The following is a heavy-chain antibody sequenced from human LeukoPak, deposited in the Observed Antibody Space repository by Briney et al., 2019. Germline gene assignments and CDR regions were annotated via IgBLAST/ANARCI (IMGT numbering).Heavy chain of an antibody. CDR3: ARGGGRDIVVVPAENWFDP. V-gene: IGHV1-46*01. CDR1: GYTFTSNY. Sequence: GASVKVSCKASGYTFTSNYIHWVRQAPGQGLERMGMIYPRDGSTSYAQKFQGRVTVTRDTSTSTVHMELSGLRSEDTAVYYCARGGGRDIVVVPAENWFDPWGQGTLVTVSS. J-gene: IGHJ5*02. D-gene: IGHD2-2*01. CDR2: IYPRDGST.